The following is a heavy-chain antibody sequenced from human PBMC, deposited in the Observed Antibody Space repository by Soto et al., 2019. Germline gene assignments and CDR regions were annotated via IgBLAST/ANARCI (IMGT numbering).Heavy chain of an antibody. CDR1: GFSLKTPGVG. CDR2: ISWDDDK. D-gene: IGHD2-21*01. Sequence: QITLKESGPTVVKPTQTLTMTCTLSGFSLKTPGVGVGWIRQPPGKALEWLAVISWDDDKRYSESLKTRIIISNDFSHNVVRLTMTNVDPVDSGTYFCARRNCSTDDCFHFDYWGQGTLVTVSS. J-gene: IGHJ4*01. CDR3: ARRNCSTDDCFHFDY. V-gene: IGHV2-5*02.